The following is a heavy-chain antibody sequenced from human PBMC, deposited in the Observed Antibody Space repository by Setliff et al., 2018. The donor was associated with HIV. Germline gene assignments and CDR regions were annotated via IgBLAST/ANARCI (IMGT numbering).Heavy chain of an antibody. J-gene: IGHJ6*03. D-gene: IGHD3-22*01. Sequence: SETLSLTCTISGDSISSSSYSWGWIRQPPGKGLEWIGNIYYSGSTYYNPSLKSRVTISVDTSKNHFSLKLNSVTAADTAVYYCARVVGYYDSSGYPNYYYYYMDVWGKGTTVTVSS. CDR3: ARVVGYYDSSGYPNYYYYYMDV. CDR2: IYYSGST. CDR1: GDSISSSSYS. V-gene: IGHV4-39*02.